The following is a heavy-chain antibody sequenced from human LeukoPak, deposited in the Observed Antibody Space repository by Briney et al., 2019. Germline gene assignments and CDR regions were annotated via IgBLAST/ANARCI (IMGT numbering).Heavy chain of an antibody. D-gene: IGHD3-10*01. CDR2: INPNSGGT. CDR3: ARDRVARYYYGSGSYLRVNWFDP. CDR1: GYTFTGYY. J-gene: IGHJ5*02. V-gene: IGHV1-2*02. Sequence: ASVKVSCKASGYTFTGYYMHWVRQAPGQGLEWMGWINPNSGGTNYAQKFQGRVTMTRDTSISTDYMELSRLRSDDTAAYYCARDRVARYYYGSGSYLRVNWFDPWGQGTLVTVSS.